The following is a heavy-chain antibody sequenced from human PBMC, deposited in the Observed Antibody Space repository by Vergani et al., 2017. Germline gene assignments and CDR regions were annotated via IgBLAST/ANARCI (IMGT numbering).Heavy chain of an antibody. V-gene: IGHV4-61*02. CDR2: ISSSGST. J-gene: IGHJ4*02. Sequence: QVQLQESGPGLVKPSQTLSLTCTVSGGSISSYIYYWSWIRQPAGKGLEWIGRISSSGSTNYNPSLKSRVTFSVDTSKNQFSLKLTSVTAADTAVYYWARGYSGTPPDYWGQGTLVTISS. CDR1: GGSISSYIYY. D-gene: IGHD3-16*02. CDR3: ARGYSGTPPDY.